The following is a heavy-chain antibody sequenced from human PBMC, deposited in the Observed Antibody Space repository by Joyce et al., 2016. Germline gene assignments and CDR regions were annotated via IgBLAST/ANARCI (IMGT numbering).Heavy chain of an antibody. Sequence: QVQLPESGPGLVRPSETLSLTCTVSGTSVSSGIYYWSWIRQPPGKGREWIGHIYHSGGTNYNPSLKSRVTISVDTSKNQFSLNLSSVTAADTAIYFCASLDYWGQGTLVTVSS. CDR3: ASLDY. CDR2: IYHSGGT. V-gene: IGHV4-61*01. J-gene: IGHJ4*02. CDR1: GTSVSSGIYY.